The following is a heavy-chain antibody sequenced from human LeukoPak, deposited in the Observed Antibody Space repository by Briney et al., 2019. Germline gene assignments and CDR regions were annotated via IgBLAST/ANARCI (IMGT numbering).Heavy chain of an antibody. CDR1: GGSIISSSYY. D-gene: IGHD3-10*01. CDR3: ARDGYGSGSYYIEGYWFDP. Sequence: TLSLTCTVSGGSIISSSYYWSWIRQPAGKGLEWIGRIYTSGSTNYNPSLKSRVTMSVDTSKNQFSLKLSSVTAADTAVYYCARDGYGSGSYYIEGYWFDPWGQGTLVTVSS. J-gene: IGHJ5*02. V-gene: IGHV4-61*02. CDR2: IYTSGST.